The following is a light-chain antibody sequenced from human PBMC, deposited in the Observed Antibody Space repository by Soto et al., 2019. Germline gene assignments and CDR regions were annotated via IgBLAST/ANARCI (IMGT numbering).Light chain of an antibody. Sequence: QSVLTQPASVSGSPGQSITSSCTGTSSDVGGYNYVSWYQHHPGKAPKLIIYEVTNRPSGVSNRFSGSKSGNTASLTISGLQAEDEADYYCSSYTSSNTLAVFGGGTKLTV. CDR2: EVT. CDR1: SSDVGGYNY. J-gene: IGLJ3*02. CDR3: SSYTSSNTLAV. V-gene: IGLV2-14*01.